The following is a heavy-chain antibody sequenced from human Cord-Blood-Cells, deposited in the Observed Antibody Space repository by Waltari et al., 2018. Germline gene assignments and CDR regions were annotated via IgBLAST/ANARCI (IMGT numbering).Heavy chain of an antibody. J-gene: IGHJ4*02. CDR3: ASNYYDSSGYYYARFDY. D-gene: IGHD3-22*01. V-gene: IGHV1-69*02. CDR1: GGTFSSYT. CDR2: IIPILGKA. Sequence: QVQLVQSGAEVKKPGSSVKVSCKASGGTFSSYTISWVRQATGQGLEWMGRIIPILGKANYAQKFQGRVTITADKSTSTAYMELSSLRSEDTAVYYCASNYYDSSGYYYARFDYWGQGTLVTVSS.